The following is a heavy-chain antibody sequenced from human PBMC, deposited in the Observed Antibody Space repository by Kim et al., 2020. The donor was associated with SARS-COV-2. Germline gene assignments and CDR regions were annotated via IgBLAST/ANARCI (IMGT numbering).Heavy chain of an antibody. D-gene: IGHD4-17*01. CDR2: IIPIFGTA. V-gene: IGHV1-69*13. Sequence: SVKVSCKASGGTFSSYAISWVRQAPGQGLEWMGGIIPIFGTANYAQKFQGRVTITADESTSTAYMELSSLRSEDTAVYYCARDFRDYGDYGAREYFDYWGQGTLVTVSS. CDR3: ARDFRDYGDYGAREYFDY. J-gene: IGHJ4*02. CDR1: GGTFSSYA.